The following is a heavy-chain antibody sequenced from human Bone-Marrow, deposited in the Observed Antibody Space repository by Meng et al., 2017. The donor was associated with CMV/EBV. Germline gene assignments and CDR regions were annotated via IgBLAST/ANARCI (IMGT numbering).Heavy chain of an antibody. CDR3: ARDSTRQADYYGMDV. J-gene: IGHJ6*02. CDR2: IYYSGST. D-gene: IGHD1-26*01. V-gene: IGHV4-59*01. CDR1: GGSISSYY. Sequence: SETLSLTCTVSGGSISSYYWSWIRQPPGKGLEWIGYIYYSGSTNYNPSLKSRVTISVDTSKNQFSLKLSSVTAADTAVYYCARDSTRQADYYGMDVWGQETTVTVSS.